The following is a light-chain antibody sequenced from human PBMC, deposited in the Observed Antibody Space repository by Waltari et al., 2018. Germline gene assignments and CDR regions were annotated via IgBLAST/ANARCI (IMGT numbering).Light chain of an antibody. V-gene: IGLV10-54*04. J-gene: IGLJ3*02. Sequence: QAGLTQPPSVSKDLRQTATLTCTGNSNNVGNLGAAWLQQHQGHPPKLLSSRNNARPSGISERFSASRSGNTASLTITGLQAEDEADYYCSTWDSSLSGWVFGGGTKLTVL. CDR1: SNNVGNLG. CDR3: STWDSSLSGWV. CDR2: RNN.